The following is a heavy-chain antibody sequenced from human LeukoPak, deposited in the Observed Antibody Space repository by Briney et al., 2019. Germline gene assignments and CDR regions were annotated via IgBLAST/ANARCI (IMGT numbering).Heavy chain of an antibody. Sequence: SETLSLTCAVYGGSFSGYYWSWIRQPPGKGLEWIGEINHSGSTNYNPSLKSRVTISVDTSKNQFSLKLSSVTAADTAVYYCARGRGYSYGPYYFDYWGQGTLVTVSS. CDR3: ARGRGYSYGPYYFDY. D-gene: IGHD5-18*01. CDR1: GGSFSGYY. CDR2: INHSGST. V-gene: IGHV4-34*01. J-gene: IGHJ4*02.